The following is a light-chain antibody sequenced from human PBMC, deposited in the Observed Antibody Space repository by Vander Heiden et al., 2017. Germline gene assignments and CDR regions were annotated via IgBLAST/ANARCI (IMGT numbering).Light chain of an antibody. J-gene: IGKJ2*01. Sequence: EIVLTQSPATLSLSPGERATLSCRASQSVSSYLAWYQQRPGQAPRLLIYDASNRATGIPARFSGSGSGTDFTLTISSLEPEDFAVYYCQQRSNWYTFGPGTKLEFK. CDR3: QQRSNWYT. CDR1: QSVSSY. CDR2: DAS. V-gene: IGKV3-11*01.